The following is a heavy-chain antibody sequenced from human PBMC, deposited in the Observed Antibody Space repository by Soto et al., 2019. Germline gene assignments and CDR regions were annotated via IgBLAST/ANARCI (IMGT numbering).Heavy chain of an antibody. CDR3: ARSVRGIVITYYYNDD. V-gene: IGHV4-39*01. Sequence: QVQLQESGPGLVKPSETLSLTCTVSGGSISSSSYYWGWIRQPPGKGLEWIGSIFYSGSTYYNRSFQSQVSVSVDTSTNLYILKLRSVTAADTSVYYCARSVRGIVITYYYNDDGGKGTMVTVS. J-gene: IGHJ6*03. CDR1: GGSISSSSYY. CDR2: IFYSGST. D-gene: IGHD1-20*01.